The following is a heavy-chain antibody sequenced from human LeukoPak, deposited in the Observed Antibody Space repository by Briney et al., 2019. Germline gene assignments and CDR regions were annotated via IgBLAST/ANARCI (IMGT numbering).Heavy chain of an antibody. D-gene: IGHD2-2*01. CDR1: GYTFTSYG. Sequence: ASVKVSCKASGYTFTSYGISWVRQAPGQGLEWMGWISAYNGNTNYAQKLRGRVTMTTDTSTSTAYMELRSLRSDDTAVYYCASNGGCSSTSCYSSNWFDPWGQGTLVTVSS. CDR2: ISAYNGNT. CDR3: ASNGGCSSTSCYSSNWFDP. V-gene: IGHV1-18*01. J-gene: IGHJ5*02.